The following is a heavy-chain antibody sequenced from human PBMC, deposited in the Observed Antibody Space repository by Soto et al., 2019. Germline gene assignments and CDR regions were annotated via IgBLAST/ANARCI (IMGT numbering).Heavy chain of an antibody. CDR1: GYTFTDYY. Sequence: ASVKVSCKASGYTFTDYYIHWVRQAPGQGLEWMGVVNPSGGSTKYAQNFQGRVTMTRDTSTTTIYMELSSLRSDDTAIYYCAREENCSGGTCYSEYFHRWGQGTLVTVSS. CDR2: VNPSGGST. V-gene: IGHV1-46*01. D-gene: IGHD2-15*01. CDR3: AREENCSGGTCYSEYFHR. J-gene: IGHJ1*01.